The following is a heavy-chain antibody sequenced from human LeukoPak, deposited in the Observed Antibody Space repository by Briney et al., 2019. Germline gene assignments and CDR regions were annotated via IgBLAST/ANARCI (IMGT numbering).Heavy chain of an antibody. D-gene: IGHD3-16*01. CDR3: ARVGVGNYDFDY. CDR2: INTDGSTT. V-gene: IGHV3-74*01. Sequence: QPGGSLRLSCAASGFTFSSYWMHWVRQAPGKGLVWVSRINTDGSTTSSADSVKGRFTISRDNAKNTLYLQMNSLRAEDTAVYYCARVGVGNYDFDYWGQGTLVTVSS. J-gene: IGHJ4*02. CDR1: GFTFSSYW.